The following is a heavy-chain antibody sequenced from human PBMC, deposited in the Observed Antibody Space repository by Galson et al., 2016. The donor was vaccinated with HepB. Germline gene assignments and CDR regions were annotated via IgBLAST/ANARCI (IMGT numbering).Heavy chain of an antibody. CDR2: ISSGSSYT. D-gene: IGHD3-3*01. CDR3: ATVPILGAVARYLDY. Sequence: SLRLSCAVSGFSFRSHAMNWARQAPGKGLEWVSSISSGSSYTYYADSVKGRFTISRDNARNSLYLQMNSLRVEDTAVYYCATVPILGAVARYLDYWGQGTLVTVSS. V-gene: IGHV3-21*01. J-gene: IGHJ4*02. CDR1: GFSFRSHA.